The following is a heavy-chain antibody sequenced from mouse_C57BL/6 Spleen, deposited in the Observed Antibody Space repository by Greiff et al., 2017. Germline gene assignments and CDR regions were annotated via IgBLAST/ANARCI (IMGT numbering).Heavy chain of an antibody. CDR3: ARDLNYYGSSDY. J-gene: IGHJ2*01. CDR1: GYAFSSSW. CDR2: IYPGDGDT. Sequence: QVHVKQSGPELVKPGASVKISCKASGYAFSSSWMNWVKQRPGKGLEWIGRIYPGDGDTNYNGKFKGKATLTADKSSSTAYMQLSSLTSEDSAVYFCARDLNYYGSSDYWGQGTTLTVSS. D-gene: IGHD1-1*01. V-gene: IGHV1-82*01.